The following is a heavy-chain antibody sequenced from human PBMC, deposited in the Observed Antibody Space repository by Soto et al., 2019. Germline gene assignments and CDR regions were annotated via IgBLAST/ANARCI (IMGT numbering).Heavy chain of an antibody. Sequence: PGGSLRLSCAASGFTFSSYDMHWVRQATGKGLEWVSAIGTAGDTYYPGSVKGRFTISRENAKNSLYLQMNSLRVEDTAVYYCARGDDYDTSGPFSDAFDIWGQGTMVTVSS. CDR2: IGTAGDT. D-gene: IGHD3-22*01. V-gene: IGHV3-13*04. CDR1: GFTFSSYD. J-gene: IGHJ3*02. CDR3: ARGDDYDTSGPFSDAFDI.